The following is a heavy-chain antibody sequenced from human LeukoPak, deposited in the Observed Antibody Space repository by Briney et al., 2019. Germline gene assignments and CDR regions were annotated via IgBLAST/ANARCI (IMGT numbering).Heavy chain of an antibody. Sequence: PSETLSLTCTVSGGSISSYYWSWIRQPPGKGLEWIGYIYYSGSTNYNPSLKSRVTISVDTSKNQFSLKLSSVTAADTAVYYCARQSMDYDITNFDYWGQGTLVTVSS. J-gene: IGHJ4*02. V-gene: IGHV4-59*08. CDR2: IYYSGST. D-gene: IGHD4-17*01. CDR3: ARQSMDYDITNFDY. CDR1: GGSISSYY.